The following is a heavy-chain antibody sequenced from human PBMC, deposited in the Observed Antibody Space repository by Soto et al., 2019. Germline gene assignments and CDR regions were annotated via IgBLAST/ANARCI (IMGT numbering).Heavy chain of an antibody. CDR3: ARDPNYYDSSGYLGY. J-gene: IGHJ4*02. CDR2: IIPIFGTA. Sequence: SVKVSCKASGGTFSSYAISWVRQAPGQGLEWMGGIIPIFGTANYAQKFQGRVTITADESTSTAYMELSSLRSEDTAVYYCARDPNYYDSSGYLGYWGQGTLVTVSS. D-gene: IGHD3-22*01. V-gene: IGHV1-69*13. CDR1: GGTFSSYA.